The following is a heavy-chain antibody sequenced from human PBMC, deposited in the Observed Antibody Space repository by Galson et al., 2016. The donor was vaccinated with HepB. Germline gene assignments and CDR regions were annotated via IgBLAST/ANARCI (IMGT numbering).Heavy chain of an antibody. CDR3: ARPDCSGGGSYLDY. CDR1: GFPFNIYE. V-gene: IGHV3-48*03. J-gene: IGHJ4*02. CDR2: ISSSGRNM. Sequence: LRLSCAASGFPFNIYEMNWVRQAPGKGLEWVSYISSSGRNMYYADSVEGRFTISRDNAKNSLYLQLNSLRAEDTAVYYCARPDCSGGGSYLDYWGQGTLVTVAS. D-gene: IGHD2-15*01.